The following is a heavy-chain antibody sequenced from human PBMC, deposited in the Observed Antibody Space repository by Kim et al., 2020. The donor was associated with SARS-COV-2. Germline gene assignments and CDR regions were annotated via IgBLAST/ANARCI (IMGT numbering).Heavy chain of an antibody. CDR3: ARDDRYYYDSSGLYDY. J-gene: IGHJ4*02. V-gene: IGHV4-39*07. D-gene: IGHD3-22*01. Sequence: SLKSRVTISVDTSKNQFSLKLSSVTAADTAVYYCARDDRYYYDSSGLYDYWGQGTLVTVSS.